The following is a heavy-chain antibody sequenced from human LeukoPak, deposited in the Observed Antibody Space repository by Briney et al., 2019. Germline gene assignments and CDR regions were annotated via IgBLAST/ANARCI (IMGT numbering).Heavy chain of an antibody. V-gene: IGHV3-33*06. CDR2: IWYDGSNK. D-gene: IGHD1-20*01. J-gene: IGHJ4*02. Sequence: GGSLRLSCAASGFTFSSYGMHWVRQAPGKGLEWVAVIWYDGSNKYYADSVKGRFTLSRDNSKNTLYLQMNSLIAEEPAVYYCAKDGGACNWDDGGGFDYWGQGTLVTISS. CDR3: AKDGGACNWDDGGGFDY. CDR1: GFTFSSYG.